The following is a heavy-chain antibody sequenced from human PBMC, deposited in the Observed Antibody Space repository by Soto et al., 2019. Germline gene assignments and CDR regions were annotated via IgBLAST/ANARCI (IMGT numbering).Heavy chain of an antibody. V-gene: IGHV4-61*01. CDR1: GGTVSSVSYC. Sequence: SVPMPLPWTVAGGTVSSVSYCWSRIRKPPGKGLEWIGYIYYSGSTNYNPSLKSRVTISVDTSKNQFSLKLSSVTAADTAVYYCARGIVGATPRPYYFDYWGQGTLVTVS. J-gene: IGHJ4*02. D-gene: IGHD1-26*01. CDR3: ARGIVGATPRPYYFDY. CDR2: IYYSGST.